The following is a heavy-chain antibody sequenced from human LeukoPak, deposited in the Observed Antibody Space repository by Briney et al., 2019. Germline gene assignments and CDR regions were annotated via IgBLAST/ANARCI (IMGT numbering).Heavy chain of an antibody. V-gene: IGHV1-46*01. CDR2: INPSGGST. D-gene: IGHD6-19*01. CDR3: ARDLQPKIAVAGTVSDY. J-gene: IGHJ4*02. Sequence: ASVKVSCKASGYTFTSYYMHWVRQAPGQGLEWMGIINPSGGSTSYAQKFQGRVTMTRDTSTSTVYMELSSLRSEDTAVYYCARDLQPKIAVAGTVSDYWGQGTLVTASS. CDR1: GYTFTSYY.